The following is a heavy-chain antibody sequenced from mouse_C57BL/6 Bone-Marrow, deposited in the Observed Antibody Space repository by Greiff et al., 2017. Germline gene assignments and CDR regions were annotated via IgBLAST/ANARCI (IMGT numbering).Heavy chain of an antibody. Sequence: QVQLQQSGAELARPGASVKLSCKASGYTFTSYGISWVKQRTGQGLEWIGEIYPRSGNTYYNEKFKGKATLTADKSSSTAYMELRSLTSEDSAVYFCERDMDGYYVYAMDYWGQGTSVTVSA. D-gene: IGHD2-3*01. V-gene: IGHV1-81*01. CDR2: IYPRSGNT. CDR1: GYTFTSYG. CDR3: ERDMDGYYVYAMDY. J-gene: IGHJ4*01.